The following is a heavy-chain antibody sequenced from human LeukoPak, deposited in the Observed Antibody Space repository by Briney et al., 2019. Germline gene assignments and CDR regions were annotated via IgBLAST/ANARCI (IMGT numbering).Heavy chain of an antibody. D-gene: IGHD4-17*01. Sequence: PGGSLRLSCAASGFTFSDHAMSWVRQAPGKWLEWVSGISHSGYSTYYADSVKGRFTISRDNSKGTQYLQMNSLRAEDTAVYYCAKGGARSTVTWNYYHYMDVWGKGTMVAVSS. CDR1: GFTFSDHA. V-gene: IGHV3-23*01. CDR3: AKGGARSTVTWNYYHYMDV. J-gene: IGHJ6*03. CDR2: ISHSGYST.